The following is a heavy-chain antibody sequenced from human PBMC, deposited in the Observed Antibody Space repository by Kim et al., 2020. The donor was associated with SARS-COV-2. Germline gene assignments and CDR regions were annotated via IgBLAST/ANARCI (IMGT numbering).Heavy chain of an antibody. D-gene: IGHD3-3*01. CDR3: ARDFSSRQPYITIFGVVIFKTDGMDV. CDR2: IWYDGSNK. J-gene: IGHJ6*02. Sequence: GGSLRLSCVASGFTFSSYGMHWVRQAPGKGLEWVAVIWYDGSNKYYADSVKGRFTISRDNSKNTLYLQMNSLRAEDTAVYYCARDFSSRQPYITIFGVVIFKTDGMDVWGQGTTVTVSS. V-gene: IGHV3-33*01. CDR1: GFTFSSYG.